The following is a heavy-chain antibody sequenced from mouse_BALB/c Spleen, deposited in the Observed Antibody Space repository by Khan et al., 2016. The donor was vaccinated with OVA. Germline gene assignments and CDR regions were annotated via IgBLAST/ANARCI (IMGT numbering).Heavy chain of an antibody. CDR1: GFSLSRYN. D-gene: IGHD2-14*01. Sequence: VQLKQSGPGLVAPSQSLSITCTVSGFSLSRYNLHWVRQPPGKGLEWLGMIWGGGGTDYNSTLKSRLNISKDNSKSQVLLKMNILQPYETAMYYGARAYYRYDGYYAMDYWGQGTSVTVSS. CDR3: ARAYYRYDGYYAMDY. V-gene: IGHV2-6-4*01. J-gene: IGHJ4*01. CDR2: IWGGGGT.